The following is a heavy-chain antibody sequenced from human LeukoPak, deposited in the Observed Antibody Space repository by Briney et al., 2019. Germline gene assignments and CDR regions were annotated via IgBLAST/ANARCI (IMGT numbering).Heavy chain of an antibody. CDR1: GYSFTSYW. CDR2: IYPGDSDT. D-gene: IGHD6-19*01. J-gene: IGHJ4*02. CDR3: ARRGRTAGYSSGWYETEN. V-gene: IGHV5-51*01. Sequence: GESLKISCKGSGYSFTSYWIGWVRPMPGKGLEWMGIIYPGDSDTRYSPSFQGQVTISADKSISTAYLQWSSLKASDTAMYYCARRGRTAGYSSGWYETENWGQGTLVTVSS.